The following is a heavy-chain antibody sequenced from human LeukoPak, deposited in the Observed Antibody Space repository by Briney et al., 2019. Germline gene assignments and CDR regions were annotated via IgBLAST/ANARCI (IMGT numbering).Heavy chain of an antibody. CDR3: ARRRNYYDSSGYYDPAEHAFDI. CDR2: IYYSGST. V-gene: IGHV4-39*01. Sequence: SETLSLTCTVSGGSISSSSYYWGWIRQPPGKGLEWIGSIYYSGSTYYSPSLKSRVTISVDTSKNQFSLKLSSVTAADTAVYYCARRRNYYDSSGYYDPAEHAFDIWGQGTMVTVSS. J-gene: IGHJ3*02. D-gene: IGHD3-22*01. CDR1: GGSISSSSYY.